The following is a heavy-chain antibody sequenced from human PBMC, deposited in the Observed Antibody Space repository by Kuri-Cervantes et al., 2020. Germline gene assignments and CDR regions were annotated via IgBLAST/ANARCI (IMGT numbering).Heavy chain of an antibody. CDR2: ISSGSSTI. J-gene: IGHJ4*02. D-gene: IGHD5-24*01. Sequence: GGSLRLSCAASGFTFSSYSMNWVRQAPGKGLEWVSYISSGSSTIYYADSVKGRFTISRDNAKNSLYLQMNSLRAEDTAVYYCARDGYNYRARFDYWGQGTLVTVSS. CDR3: ARDGYNYRARFDY. CDR1: GFTFSSYS. V-gene: IGHV3-48*04.